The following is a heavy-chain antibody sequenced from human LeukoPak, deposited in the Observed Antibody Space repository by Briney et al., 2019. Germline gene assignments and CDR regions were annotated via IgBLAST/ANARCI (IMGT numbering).Heavy chain of an antibody. V-gene: IGHV2-5*02. Sequence: SGPTLVKPTQTLTLTCTFSGFSLSTSGVGVGWIRQPPGKALEWLTLIYWDGSKPYSPSLKSRLTITEDTSKNQVVLTIVDMAPVDTATYYCAYRRYSTSSFGSFDIWGQGTMVTVSS. D-gene: IGHD6-6*01. CDR2: IYWDGSK. CDR1: GFSLSTSGVG. J-gene: IGHJ3*02. CDR3: AYRRYSTSSFGSFDI.